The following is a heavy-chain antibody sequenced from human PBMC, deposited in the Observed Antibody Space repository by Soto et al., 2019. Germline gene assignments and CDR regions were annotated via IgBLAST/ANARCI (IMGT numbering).Heavy chain of an antibody. V-gene: IGHV3-74*01. CDR2: INSDGSST. D-gene: IGHD2-2*01. CDR1: GLTFSSYW. CDR3: ARDLRDIVVVPGRMDV. J-gene: IGHJ6*02. Sequence: PGGSLRLSXAASGLTFSSYWMHWVRQAPGKGLVWVSRINSDGSSTSYADSVKGRFTISRDNAKNTLYLQMNSLRVEDTAVYYCARDLRDIVVVPGRMDVWGQGTTVTVSS.